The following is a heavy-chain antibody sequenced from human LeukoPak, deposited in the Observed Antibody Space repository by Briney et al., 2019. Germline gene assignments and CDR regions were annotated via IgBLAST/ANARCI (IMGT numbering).Heavy chain of an antibody. V-gene: IGHV3-74*01. CDR1: GFTVSNNY. CDR3: ARGTFDGDFWSG. CDR2: INSDGSTT. D-gene: IGHD3-3*01. J-gene: IGHJ4*02. Sequence: GGSLRLSCAASGFTVSNNYMSWVRQAPGKGLVWVSRINSDGSTTTYADSVKGRFTISRDNAKNTLHLQMNSLRAEDTAVYYCARGTFDGDFWSGWGQGTLVTVSS.